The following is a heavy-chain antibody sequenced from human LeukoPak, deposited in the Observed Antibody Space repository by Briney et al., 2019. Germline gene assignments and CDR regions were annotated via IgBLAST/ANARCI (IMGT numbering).Heavy chain of an antibody. Sequence: PGGSLRLSCAASGFTFSSYSMNWVRQAPGKGLEWVSYISSSSSTIYCADSVKGRFTISRDNAKNSLYLQMNSLRAEDTAVYYCARDTWGYSSSWYDRSLYYYYMDVWGKGTTVTVSS. J-gene: IGHJ6*03. CDR1: GFTFSSYS. CDR2: ISSSSSTI. V-gene: IGHV3-48*01. CDR3: ARDTWGYSSSWYDRSLYYYYMDV. D-gene: IGHD6-13*01.